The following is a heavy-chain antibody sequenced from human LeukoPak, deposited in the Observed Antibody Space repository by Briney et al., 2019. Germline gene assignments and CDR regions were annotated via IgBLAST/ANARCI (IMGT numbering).Heavy chain of an antibody. D-gene: IGHD2-2*01. V-gene: IGHV3-53*01. CDR1: GFTVSSNY. Sequence: GGSLILSCAASGFTVSSNYMSWVRQAPGKGLEWVSVIYSGGSTYYADSVKGRFTISRDNSKNTLYLQMNSLRAEDTAVYYCAGGTGYCSSTSCSDAFDIWGQGTMVTVSS. CDR2: IYSGGST. CDR3: AGGTGYCSSTSCSDAFDI. J-gene: IGHJ3*02.